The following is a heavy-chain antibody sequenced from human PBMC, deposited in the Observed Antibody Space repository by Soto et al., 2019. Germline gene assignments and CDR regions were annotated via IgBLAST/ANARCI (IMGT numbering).Heavy chain of an antibody. CDR3: AREGYAYGLDF. CDR2: TYTGGNS. J-gene: IGHJ4*02. Sequence: EGSLRLSCAASGLSVSDKYMSWVRQAPGKGLEWVSLTYTGGNSYFADFVKGRFIVSRDISKNTLFLHMNSLAAEDTAVYYCAREGYAYGLDFWGQGSLVTVSS. V-gene: IGHV3-53*01. D-gene: IGHD3-10*01. CDR1: GLSVSDKY.